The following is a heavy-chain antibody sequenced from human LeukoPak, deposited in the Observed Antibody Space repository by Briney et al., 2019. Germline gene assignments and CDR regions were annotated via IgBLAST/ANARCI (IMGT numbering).Heavy chain of an antibody. J-gene: IGHJ6*02. CDR1: GFTFSSYA. D-gene: IGHD7-27*01. CDR2: ISGSGGST. V-gene: IGHV3-23*01. Sequence: PGGSLRLSCAASGFTFSSYAMSWVRQAPGKGLEWVSAISGSGGSTYYADSVKGRFTISRDNSKNTLYLQMNSLRAEDTAVYYCAKDRLTGDAYYYYYYGMDVWGQGTTVTVSS. CDR3: AKDRLTGDAYYYYYYGMDV.